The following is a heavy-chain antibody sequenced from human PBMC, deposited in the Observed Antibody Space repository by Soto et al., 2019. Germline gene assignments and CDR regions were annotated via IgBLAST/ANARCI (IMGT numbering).Heavy chain of an antibody. CDR3: ARESEDLTSIFDY. CDR1: GFTFTRYS. V-gene: IGHV3-21*06. Sequence: EVQLVESGGGLVKPGGSLRLSCAASGFTFTRYSMNWVRQAPGKGLEWVSSISSTTKYIYYRDSMKGRLTISRDNAKTSLYLEMNSLRAEDTAVYYCARESEDLTSIFDYWGQGSLVTVPS. CDR2: ISSTTKYI. D-gene: IGHD3-9*01. J-gene: IGHJ4*02.